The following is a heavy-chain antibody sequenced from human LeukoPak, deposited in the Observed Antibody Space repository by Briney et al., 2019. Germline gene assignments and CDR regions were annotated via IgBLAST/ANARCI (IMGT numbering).Heavy chain of an antibody. CDR3: ARGLSGNIVATSTDY. J-gene: IGHJ4*02. V-gene: IGHV1-46*01. CDR2: INPSGGST. CDR1: GYTFTSYY. Sequence: GASVKVSCKASGYTFTSYYMHWVRQAPGQGLEWMGIINPSGGSTSYAQKFQGRVTMTRDTSTSTVYMELSSPRSEDTAVYYCARGLSGNIVATSTDYWGQGTLVTVSS. D-gene: IGHD5-12*01.